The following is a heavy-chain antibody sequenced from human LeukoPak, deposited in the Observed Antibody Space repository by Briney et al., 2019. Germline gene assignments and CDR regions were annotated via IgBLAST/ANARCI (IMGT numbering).Heavy chain of an antibody. CDR2: IYSGGRT. Sequence: GGSLRLSCAASGFTVSSNYMSWVRQAPGKGLEWVSVIYSGGRTYYADSVKGRFTISRDNSKNTLYLQMNSLRAEGTAVYYCAGTTCGGDCYSEYWGQGTQVTVSS. J-gene: IGHJ4*02. CDR3: AGTTCGGDCYSEY. V-gene: IGHV3-53*01. CDR1: GFTVSSNY. D-gene: IGHD2-21*02.